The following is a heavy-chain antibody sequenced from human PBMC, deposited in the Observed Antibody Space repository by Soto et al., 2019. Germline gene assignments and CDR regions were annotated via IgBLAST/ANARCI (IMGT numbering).Heavy chain of an antibody. J-gene: IGHJ5*02. CDR1: GDSVSTGY. Sequence: QLHLQESGPGLVKPSETLSLTCTVSGDSVSTGYWSWIRQPPGKGLEWIGFMYFGGSFNYNPSLASRVSVSVETSTNQFSMKVTSVTAADTAVYYCAKSYYEDTGFAVDPWGQGTLVTVSS. V-gene: IGHV4-59*02. CDR3: AKSYYEDTGFAVDP. D-gene: IGHD3-22*01. CDR2: MYFGGSF.